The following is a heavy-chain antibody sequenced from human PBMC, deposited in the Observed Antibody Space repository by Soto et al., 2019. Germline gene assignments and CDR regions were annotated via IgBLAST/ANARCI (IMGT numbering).Heavy chain of an antibody. V-gene: IGHV1-69*06. J-gene: IGHJ5*02. CDR2: IIPIFGTA. Sequence: QVQLVQSGAEVKKPGSSVKVSCKASGGTFSSYAISWVRQAPGHGLKCMGGIIPIFGTAKYAQKFQGIVTITSDKSTSTADMELSRLRSEDTAVYYCARDQVTMVRGVSTGWFDPWGKGTLVPVSS. CDR1: GGTFSSYA. D-gene: IGHD3-10*01. CDR3: ARDQVTMVRGVSTGWFDP.